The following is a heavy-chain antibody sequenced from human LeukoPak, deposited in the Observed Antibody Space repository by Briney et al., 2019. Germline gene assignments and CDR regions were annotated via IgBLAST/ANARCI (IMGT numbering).Heavy chain of an antibody. CDR2: ISGSGGST. J-gene: IGHJ6*02. D-gene: IGHD3-9*01. CDR3: AKDWGYDILTGYYHYYYYYGMDV. Sequence: GGSLRLSCAASGFTFSSYAMSWVRQAPGKGLEWVSAISGSGGSTYYADSVKGRFTISRDNSKNTLYLQVNSLRAEDTAVYYCAKDWGYDILTGYYHYYYYYGMDVWGQGTTVTVSS. V-gene: IGHV3-23*01. CDR1: GFTFSSYA.